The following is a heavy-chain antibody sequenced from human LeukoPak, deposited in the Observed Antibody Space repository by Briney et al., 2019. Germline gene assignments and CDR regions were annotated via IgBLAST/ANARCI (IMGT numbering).Heavy chain of an antibody. D-gene: IGHD3-10*01. CDR1: GLTISSYS. CDR2: ISSSSSTI. Sequence: GGSLRLSCAASGLTISSYSMNWVRQAPGKGLQWVSYISSSSSTIYYADSVKGRFTISRDNAKNSLYLQMNSLRAEDTAVYYCARAPWFGETFPAYWGQGTLVTVSS. CDR3: ARAPWFGETFPAY. J-gene: IGHJ4*02. V-gene: IGHV3-48*01.